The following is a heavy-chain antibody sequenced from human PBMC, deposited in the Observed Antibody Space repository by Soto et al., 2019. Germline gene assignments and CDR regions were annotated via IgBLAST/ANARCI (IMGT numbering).Heavy chain of an antibody. CDR1: RFTFSSYA. CDR2: ISGSGGST. V-gene: IGHV3-23*01. CDR3: AKAPGYCSGGSCYPPPI. D-gene: IGHD2-15*01. J-gene: IGHJ4*02. Sequence: GGSLRLSCAASRFTFSSYAMSWVRQAPGKGLEWVSAISGSGGSTYYADSVKGRFTISRDNSKNTLYLQMNSLRAEDTAVYYCAKAPGYCSGGSCYPPPIWGQGTLVTVSS.